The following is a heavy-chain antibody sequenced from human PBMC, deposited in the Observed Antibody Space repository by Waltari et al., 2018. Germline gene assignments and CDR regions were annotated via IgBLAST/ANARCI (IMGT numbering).Heavy chain of an antibody. CDR1: VVTFSAYS. V-gene: IGHV3-21*01. J-gene: IGHJ4*02. Sequence: EVQLVESGGGLVKPGGSLRLSCEASVVTFSAYSMNWFRQAPGKGVEWVSSISGDTKYIYYADSVNGRFTISSDDAKDSLYLKMNSLRVEDTAVYYCARDRRGYFDYWGQGTLVTVSS. CDR3: ARDRRGYFDY. D-gene: IGHD3-16*01. CDR2: ISGDTKYI.